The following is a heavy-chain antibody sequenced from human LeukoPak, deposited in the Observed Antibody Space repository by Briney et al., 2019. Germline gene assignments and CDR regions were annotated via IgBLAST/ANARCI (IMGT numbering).Heavy chain of an antibody. CDR2: IRSKTHGGTT. D-gene: IGHD3-3*01. V-gene: IGHV3-49*04. J-gene: IGHJ4*02. CDR1: GFIFGDYA. Sequence: GGSLRLSCTGSGFIFGDYAMSWVRQAPGKGLEWVGFIRSKTHGGTTEFAAPVKGRFSISRDDSKRIAYLQMNSLKTEDTAVYYCTRDGIPETNWSGYYIDYWGQGTLATVSS. CDR3: TRDGIPETNWSGYYIDY.